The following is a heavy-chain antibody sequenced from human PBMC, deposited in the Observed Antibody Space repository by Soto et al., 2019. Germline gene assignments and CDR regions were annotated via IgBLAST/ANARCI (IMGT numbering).Heavy chain of an antibody. CDR2: INPNSGGT. D-gene: IGHD2-15*01. J-gene: IGHJ6*02. CDR3: ARGGGYCSGGSCTDYYYYGMDV. CDR1: GYTFTGYY. V-gene: IGHV1-2*04. Sequence: QVQLVQSGAEVKKPGASVKVSCKASGYTFTGYYMHWVRQAPGQGLEWMGWINPNSGGTNYAQKFRGWVTMTRDTSISTAYMELSRLRSDDTAVYYCARGGGYCSGGSCTDYYYYGMDVWGQGTTVTVSS.